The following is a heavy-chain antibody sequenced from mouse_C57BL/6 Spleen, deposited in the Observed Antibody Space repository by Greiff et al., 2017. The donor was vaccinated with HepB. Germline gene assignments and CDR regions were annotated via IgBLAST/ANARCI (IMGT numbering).Heavy chain of an antibody. CDR2: ISDGGSYT. J-gene: IGHJ2*01. CDR3: ARDRGGSRNFDY. CDR1: GFTFSSYA. V-gene: IGHV5-4*01. D-gene: IGHD1-1*01. Sequence: EVQRVESGGGLVKPGGSLKLSCAASGFTFSSYAMSWVRQTPEKRLEWVATISDGGSYTYYPDNVKGRFTISRDNAKNNLYLQMSHLKSEDTAMYYCARDRGGSRNFDYWGQGTTLTVSS.